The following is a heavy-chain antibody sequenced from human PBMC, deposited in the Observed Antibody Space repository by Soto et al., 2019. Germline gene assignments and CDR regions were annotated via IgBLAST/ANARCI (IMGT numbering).Heavy chain of an antibody. CDR1: GGSISSSSYY. D-gene: IGHD1-26*01. Sequence: SETLSLTCTVSGGSISSSSYYWGWIRQPPGKGLEWIGSIFYSGSTYYNPSLKGRVTISVDKSKNQFYLKLISLTAADTAVYYCANPPYMGRGWYYYYYMDVWGKGTTVTVSS. J-gene: IGHJ6*03. V-gene: IGHV4-39*01. CDR3: ANPPYMGRGWYYYYYMDV. CDR2: IFYSGST.